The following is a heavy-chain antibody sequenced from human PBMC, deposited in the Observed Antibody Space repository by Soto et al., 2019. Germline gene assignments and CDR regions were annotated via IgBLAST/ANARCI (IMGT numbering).Heavy chain of an antibody. Sequence: EVQLVEAGGGLVQPGGSLRLSCAASGFTFTSYWMHWVRQGPGKGLEWVSRINSDGSSTAYADSVKSRFTSSRDNAKNALYLQMNSLRDDDTAIYYCARRELNSTGLPHWGQGTQVSVSS. D-gene: IGHD3-9*01. CDR1: GFTFTSYW. J-gene: IGHJ4*02. V-gene: IGHV3-74*01. CDR2: INSDGSST. CDR3: ARRELNSTGLPH.